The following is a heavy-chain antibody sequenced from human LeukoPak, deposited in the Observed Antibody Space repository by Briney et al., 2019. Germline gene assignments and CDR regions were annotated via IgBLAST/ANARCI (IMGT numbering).Heavy chain of an antibody. CDR2: IYYSGST. CDR1: GRSVSSGSYY. CDR3: AADLYYDILTGYPNYYCMDV. J-gene: IGHJ6*02. V-gene: IGHV4-61*01. D-gene: IGHD3-9*01. Sequence: SQTLSLTCTVSGRSVSSGSYYWSWIRQPPGKGLEWIGYIYYSGSTNYNPSLKSRVPISIETSKNQFSLRLSSVTAADTAVYYCAADLYYDILTGYPNYYCMDVWGQGTTASVSS.